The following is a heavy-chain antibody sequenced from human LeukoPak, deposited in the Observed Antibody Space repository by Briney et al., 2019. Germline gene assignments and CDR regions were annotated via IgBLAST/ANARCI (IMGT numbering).Heavy chain of an antibody. J-gene: IGHJ4*02. CDR1: GYTFTGYY. Sequence: ASVKVSCKASGYTFTGYYMHWVRQAPGQGLEWMGWINPNSGGTNYAQKLQGRVTMTTDTSTSTAYMELRSLRSDDTAVYYCARDKAMITFGGVYDYWGQGTLVTVSS. V-gene: IGHV1-2*02. D-gene: IGHD3-16*01. CDR3: ARDKAMITFGGVYDY. CDR2: INPNSGGT.